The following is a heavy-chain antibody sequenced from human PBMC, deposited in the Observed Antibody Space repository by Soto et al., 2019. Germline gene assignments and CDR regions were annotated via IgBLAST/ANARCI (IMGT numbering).Heavy chain of an antibody. CDR1: GYTFTSYG. V-gene: IGHV1-18*01. J-gene: IGHJ4*02. Sequence: VSVKVSCKASGYTFTSYGISWVRQAPGQGLEWMGWISAYNGNTNYAQKLQGRVTMTTDTSTSTAYMELRSLRSDDTAVYYCARDKSLGYYDSSGYSPMDYWGQGTLVTVSS. CDR3: ARDKSLGYYDSSGYSPMDY. CDR2: ISAYNGNT. D-gene: IGHD3-22*01.